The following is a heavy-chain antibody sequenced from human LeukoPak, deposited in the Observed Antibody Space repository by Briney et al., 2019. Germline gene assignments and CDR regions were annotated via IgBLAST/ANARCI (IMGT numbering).Heavy chain of an antibody. CDR3: ARESCSSTSCYAVLAY. CDR2: ISSSSSYI. V-gene: IGHV3-21*01. J-gene: IGHJ4*02. CDR1: GFTFSSYS. D-gene: IGHD2-2*01. Sequence: PGGSLRLSCAASGFTFSSYSMNWVRQAPGKVLEWVSSISSSSSYIYYADSVKGRFTISRDNAKNSLYLQMNSLRAEDTAVYYCARESCSSTSCYAVLAYWGQGTLVTVSS.